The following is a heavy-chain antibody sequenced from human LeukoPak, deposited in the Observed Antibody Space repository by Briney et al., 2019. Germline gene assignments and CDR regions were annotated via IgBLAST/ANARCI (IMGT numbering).Heavy chain of an antibody. J-gene: IGHJ3*02. D-gene: IGHD3-22*01. Sequence: SQTLSLTCTVSGGSISSGDYYWSWIRQPPGKGLECIGYIYYSGSTYYNPSLKSRVTISVDTSKNQFSLKLSSVTAADTAVYYCARAEIYYYDSSGYPRGAFDIWGQGTMVTVSS. CDR1: GGSISSGDYY. CDR2: IYYSGST. CDR3: ARAEIYYYDSSGYPRGAFDI. V-gene: IGHV4-30-4*08.